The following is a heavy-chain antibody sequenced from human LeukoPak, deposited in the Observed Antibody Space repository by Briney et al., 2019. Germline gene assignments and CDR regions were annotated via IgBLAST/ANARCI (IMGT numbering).Heavy chain of an antibody. CDR3: ARGAHRGFDP. Sequence: SETLSLTCAVYGESFNDYSWTWIRQPPGKGLEWIGEVNHSGSTNYNPSLKSRVTISVDTSKNQFSLKLSSVTAADTAVYYCARGAHRGFDPWGQGTLVTVSS. J-gene: IGHJ5*02. CDR1: GESFNDYS. CDR2: VNHSGST. V-gene: IGHV4-34*01.